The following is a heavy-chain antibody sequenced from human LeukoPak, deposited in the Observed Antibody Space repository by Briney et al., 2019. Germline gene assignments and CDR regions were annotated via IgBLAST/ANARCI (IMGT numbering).Heavy chain of an antibody. CDR2: TYYSGST. D-gene: IGHD6-13*01. Sequence: PSETLSLTCTVSGGSISSYYWSWIRQPPGKGLEWIGYTYYSGSTNYNPSLKSRVTISVDTSKNQFSLKLSSVTAADTAVYYCARHKSVAAYYYYDMDVWGQGTTVTVSS. CDR1: GGSISSYY. V-gene: IGHV4-59*08. J-gene: IGHJ6*02. CDR3: ARHKSVAAYYYYDMDV.